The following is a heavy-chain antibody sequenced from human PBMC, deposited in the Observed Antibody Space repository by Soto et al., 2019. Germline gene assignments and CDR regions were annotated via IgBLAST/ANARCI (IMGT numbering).Heavy chain of an antibody. Sequence: QVQLVVSGGGVVQPGRSLRLSCAASGFTFSSYGMHWVRQAPGKGLEWVAVIWYDGSNKYYADSVKGRFTISRDNSKNTLYLQMNSLRAEDTAVYYCAREVWNCGHYYYYGMDVWGQGTTVTVSS. D-gene: IGHD1-7*01. CDR2: IWYDGSNK. J-gene: IGHJ6*02. V-gene: IGHV3-33*01. CDR3: AREVWNCGHYYYYGMDV. CDR1: GFTFSSYG.